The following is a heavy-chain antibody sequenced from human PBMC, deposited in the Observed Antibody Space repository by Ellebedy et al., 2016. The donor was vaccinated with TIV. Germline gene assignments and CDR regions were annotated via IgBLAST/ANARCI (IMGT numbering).Heavy chain of an antibody. J-gene: IGHJ4*02. V-gene: IGHV5-51*01. Sequence: GESLKISCQGSGFKFDDHWIAWVRHMPGKGLEWMGEVFPLDSQTSVSPSFQGQVTISVDNSINTAYLQWGGVRASDSATYFCAREQHGYFLGWTFDLWGQGTQVSVSS. CDR1: GFKFDDHW. CDR3: AREQHGYFLGWTFDL. D-gene: IGHD3-3*01. CDR2: VFPLDSQT.